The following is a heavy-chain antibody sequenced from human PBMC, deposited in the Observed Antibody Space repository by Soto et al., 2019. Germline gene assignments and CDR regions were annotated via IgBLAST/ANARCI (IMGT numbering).Heavy chain of an antibody. CDR2: ITSNSDHI. Sequence: RGSLGLSSAASGFMFSAYTMSWVRQAPGKGLEWLSSITSNSDHIDYADSVRGRFTVSRDNARKSLYLQMDSLGAEDTGVYYCATPYYYNHWGPGNLVTVSS. V-gene: IGHV3-21*01. J-gene: IGHJ4*02. CDR1: GFMFSAYT. CDR3: ATPYYYNH.